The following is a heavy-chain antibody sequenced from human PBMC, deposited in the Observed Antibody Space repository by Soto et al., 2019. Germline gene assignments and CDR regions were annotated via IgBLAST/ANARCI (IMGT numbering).Heavy chain of an antibody. D-gene: IGHD4-4*01. Sequence: QLQLQESGPGLVKPSETLSLTCTVSGGSISSSSYYWGWIRQPPGNGLEWIGSIYYSGSTYYNPSLKSRFTISVDTSKNHFSLKLSSVTGADTTVYDCAAQETVTTAGGAWAIVYYYYMDVWGKGITVTVSS. J-gene: IGHJ6*03. CDR2: IYYSGST. CDR1: GGSISSSSYY. CDR3: AAQETVTTAGGAWAIVYYYYMDV. V-gene: IGHV4-39*01.